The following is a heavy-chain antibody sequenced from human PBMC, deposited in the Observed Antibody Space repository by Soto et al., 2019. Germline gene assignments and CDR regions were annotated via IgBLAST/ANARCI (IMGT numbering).Heavy chain of an antibody. Sequence: GPSVKVSCKASGGTFSSYAISWVRQAPGQGLEWMGGIIPIFGTANYAQKFQGRVTLTADKSTSTAYMELSSLRSEGRAVYYCASSGEMPTIDYWGQGTLVTVSS. V-gene: IGHV1-69*06. J-gene: IGHJ4*02. CDR3: ASSGEMPTIDY. CDR2: IIPIFGTA. D-gene: IGHD1-1*01. CDR1: GGTFSSYA.